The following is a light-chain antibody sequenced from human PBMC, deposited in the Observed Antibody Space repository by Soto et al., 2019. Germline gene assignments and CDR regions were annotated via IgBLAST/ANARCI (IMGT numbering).Light chain of an antibody. J-gene: IGLJ1*01. Sequence: QPVLTQPASLSVSPGQSITISCAGTGSDVGAYNLVSWYQQHPGKAPKLIICGVNTRPSGISNRFSGSKSGDTASLTISGLQAEDEADYFCCSYAGTVAYVFGTGTKVTVL. V-gene: IGLV2-23*02. CDR3: CSYAGTVAYV. CDR1: GSDVGAYNL. CDR2: GVN.